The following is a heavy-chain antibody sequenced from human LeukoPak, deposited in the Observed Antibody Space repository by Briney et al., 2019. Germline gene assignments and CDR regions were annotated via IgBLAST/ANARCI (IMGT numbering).Heavy chain of an antibody. Sequence: GGSLRLSCAASGFTFSSYSMNWVRQAPGKGLEWVSYISSSTNTIYYADSVKGRFTISRDNAKNSLFLQMNSLRDEDTAVYYCARGGYGANDDAFDIWGQGAMVTVSS. D-gene: IGHD4-23*01. CDR1: GFTFSSYS. CDR2: ISSSTNTI. J-gene: IGHJ3*02. V-gene: IGHV3-48*02. CDR3: ARGGYGANDDAFDI.